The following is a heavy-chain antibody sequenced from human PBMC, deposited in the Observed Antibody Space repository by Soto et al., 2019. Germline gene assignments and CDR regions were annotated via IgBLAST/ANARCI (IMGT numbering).Heavy chain of an antibody. Sequence: QLQLQASGPGLVKPSETLSLTCTVSGGSISGSSYYWGWIRQPPGKGLEWIGSISDSESTYYNLSLKSRITMSVDTSQNQFSLKLSSVSAADTAVYYCARQNPLNWFDPWGQGTLVTVSS. CDR1: GGSISGSSYY. V-gene: IGHV4-39*01. CDR3: ARQNPLNWFDP. J-gene: IGHJ5*02. CDR2: ISDSEST.